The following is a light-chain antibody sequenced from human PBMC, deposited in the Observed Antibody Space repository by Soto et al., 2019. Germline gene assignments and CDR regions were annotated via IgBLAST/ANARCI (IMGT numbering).Light chain of an antibody. J-gene: IGLJ2*01. V-gene: IGLV2-14*01. CDR3: SSYTGSSTYVV. CDR1: SRDVGGYNY. Sequence: QSALTQPASVSGSPGQSITISCTGTSRDVGGYNYVSWYQQHPGKAPKLIIYDVSNRPSGVSNRFSGSKSGNTASLTISGLQAEDEADYYCSSYTGSSTYVVVGGGTKLTVL. CDR2: DVS.